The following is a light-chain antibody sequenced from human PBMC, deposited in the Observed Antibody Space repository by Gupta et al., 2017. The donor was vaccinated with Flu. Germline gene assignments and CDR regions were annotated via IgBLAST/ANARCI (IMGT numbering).Light chain of an antibody. Sequence: GARATLSSRASQSGSSNLAWYQQKPGQAPRLLIYGASTRATGISARFSCSGSGTEFTLTISSLQSEDFAVYYCQQYHNWPRTFGQGTKVEIK. CDR3: QQYHNWPRT. CDR2: GAS. J-gene: IGKJ1*01. V-gene: IGKV3-15*01. CDR1: QSGSSN.